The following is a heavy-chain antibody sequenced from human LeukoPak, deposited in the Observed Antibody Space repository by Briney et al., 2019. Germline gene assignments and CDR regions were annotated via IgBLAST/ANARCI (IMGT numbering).Heavy chain of an antibody. V-gene: IGHV3-23*01. J-gene: IGHJ3*02. CDR1: GFTFSTYS. CDR2: ITGSGGST. CDR3: AKNAFYYDTSRLAFDI. D-gene: IGHD3-22*01. Sequence: GGSLRLSCAASGFTFSTYSMHWVRQAPGKGLEWVSSITGSGGSTYYADSVKGRFTISRDNSRTTLYLQMMSLRAEDTAVYFCAKNAFYYDTSRLAFDIWGHGTMVTVSS.